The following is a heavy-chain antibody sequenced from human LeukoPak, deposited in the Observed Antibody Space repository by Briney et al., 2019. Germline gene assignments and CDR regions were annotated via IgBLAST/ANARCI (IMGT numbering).Heavy chain of an antibody. J-gene: IGHJ3*02. V-gene: IGHV4-39*07. Sequence: PSETLSLTCTVSGDSFGSVTDYWAWIRQPPGKGLEWIASGDYSGGTYYNPSLESRVAISADMSKNQFSLKLTSVTGADTAVYYCARDSMGGPQAIASDIWGQGTMVTVSS. CDR3: ARDSMGGPQAIASDI. CDR1: GDSFGSVTDY. CDR2: GDYSGGT. D-gene: IGHD1-26*01.